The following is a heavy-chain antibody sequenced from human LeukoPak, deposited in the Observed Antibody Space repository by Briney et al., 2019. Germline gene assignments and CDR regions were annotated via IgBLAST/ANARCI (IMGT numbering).Heavy chain of an antibody. CDR1: GFTFSSYW. CDR3: AREYSSGWPDAFDI. V-gene: IGHV3-7*01. D-gene: IGHD6-19*01. CDR2: IKQDGSEK. Sequence: PGGSLRLSCAASGFTFSSYWMSWVRQAPGKGLEWVANIKQDGSEKYYVDSVKGRFTISRDNAKNSLYLQMNSLRAEDTAVYYCAREYSSGWPDAFDIWGQGTMVTVSS. J-gene: IGHJ3*02.